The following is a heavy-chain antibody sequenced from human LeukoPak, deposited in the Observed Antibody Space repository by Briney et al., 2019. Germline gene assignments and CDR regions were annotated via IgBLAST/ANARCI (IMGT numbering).Heavy chain of an antibody. CDR3: AKAAYDFWSGDNWFDP. CDR2: ISGSGGST. J-gene: IGHJ5*02. V-gene: IGHV3-23*01. D-gene: IGHD3-3*01. CDR1: GFTFSSYA. Sequence: GGSLRLSCAASGFTFSSYAMSWVRQAPGKGLEWVSAISGSGGSTYYADSVKGRFTISRDNSKNTLYLQMNSLRAEDTAVYYCAKAAYDFWSGDNWFDPWGQGTLVTVSS.